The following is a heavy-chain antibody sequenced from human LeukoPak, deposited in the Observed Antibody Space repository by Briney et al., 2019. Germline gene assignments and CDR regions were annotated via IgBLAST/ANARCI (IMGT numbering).Heavy chain of an antibody. CDR1: GGSFSGYY. CDR2: INHSGST. CDR3: ASTEDYSYGSNYYYYMDV. D-gene: IGHD5-18*01. Sequence: SETLSLTCAVYGGSFSGYYWSWIRQPPGKGLEWIGEINHSGSTNYNPSLKSRVTISVDTSKNQFSLKLSSVTAADTAVYYCASTEDYSYGSNYYYYMDVWGKGTTVTISS. J-gene: IGHJ6*03. V-gene: IGHV4-34*01.